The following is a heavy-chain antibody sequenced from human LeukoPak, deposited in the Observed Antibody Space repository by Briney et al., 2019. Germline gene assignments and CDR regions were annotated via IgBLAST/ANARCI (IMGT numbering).Heavy chain of an antibody. CDR2: TYYRSKWYI. J-gene: IGHJ3*02. D-gene: IGHD3-10*01. CDR3: VGDSGLGNDAFDI. V-gene: IGHV6-1*01. Sequence: SQTLSLTCAISGDSISSNTAAWNWIRQSPSRGLEWLGRTYYRSKWYIEYEVSVRSRLTIKPDTSKNQFSLQLNSVTPGDTAVYYCVGDSGLGNDAFDIWGQGTMVIVSS. CDR1: GDSISSNTAA.